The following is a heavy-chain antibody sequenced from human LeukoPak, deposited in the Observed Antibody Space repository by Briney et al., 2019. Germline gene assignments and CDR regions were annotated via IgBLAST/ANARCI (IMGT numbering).Heavy chain of an antibody. V-gene: IGHV1-2*02. J-gene: IGHJ4*02. Sequence: ASVKVSCKAFGYKLTDNWIHWVRQAPGQGLEWMGWINPNSGGTNYAQKFQGRVTMTRDTSISTAYMELSRLRSDDTAVYYCASSSGIAAAAIDYWGQGTLVTVSS. CDR1: GYKLTDNW. D-gene: IGHD6-13*01. CDR3: ASSSGIAAAAIDY. CDR2: INPNSGGT.